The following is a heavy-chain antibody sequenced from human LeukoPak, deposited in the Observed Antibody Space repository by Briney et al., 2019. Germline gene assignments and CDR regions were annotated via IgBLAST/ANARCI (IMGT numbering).Heavy chain of an antibody. J-gene: IGHJ3*02. D-gene: IGHD3-22*01. Sequence: ASVKVSCNASGYSFTGYYIHWVRHAPGQRLELMGRTNPNSGDTTYAQKFQGRVTVIRDTSFSTAYMELSSLTSDDTAVYYCVRDHDSSGRTDDAFDIWGQGTMVTVSS. CDR3: VRDHDSSGRTDDAFDI. V-gene: IGHV1-2*06. CDR1: GYSFTGYY. CDR2: TNPNSGDT.